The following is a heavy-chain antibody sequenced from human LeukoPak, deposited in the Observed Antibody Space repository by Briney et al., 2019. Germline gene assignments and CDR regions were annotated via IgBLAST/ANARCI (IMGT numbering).Heavy chain of an antibody. CDR2: ISDHGKSR. CDR3: ARDLVQLWSKDY. Sequence: GGSLRLSCVASGFIFSNYEMNWVRQTPGKGLEWVSYISDHGKSRNYVDSVKGRFTISRDNAKNSLYLQMNSLRAEDTAVYYCARDLVQLWSKDYWGQGTLVTVSS. V-gene: IGHV3-48*03. D-gene: IGHD5-18*01. CDR1: GFIFSNYE. J-gene: IGHJ4*02.